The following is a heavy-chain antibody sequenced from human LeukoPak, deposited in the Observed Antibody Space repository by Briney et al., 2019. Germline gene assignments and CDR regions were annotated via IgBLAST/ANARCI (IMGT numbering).Heavy chain of an antibody. V-gene: IGHV1-69*05. CDR1: GGTFSSYA. D-gene: IGHD3-3*01. Sequence: SVKVSCKASGGTFSSYAISWVRRAPGQGLEWMGRIIPIFGTANYAQKFQGRVTITTDESTSTAYMELSSLRSEDTAVYYCASPTTFRGSGPDYWGQGTLVTVSS. CDR2: IIPIFGTA. J-gene: IGHJ4*02. CDR3: ASPTTFRGSGPDY.